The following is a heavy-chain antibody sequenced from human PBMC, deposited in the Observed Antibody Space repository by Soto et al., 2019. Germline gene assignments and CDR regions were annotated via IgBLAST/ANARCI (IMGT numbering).Heavy chain of an antibody. D-gene: IGHD4-17*01. CDR3: AISSNDYGDYKTLDP. Sequence: GGSLRLSCGASGLTFDNYAMNWVRQAPGKGLEWVSLISSTGVMTYYAESVEGRFTVSRDNSKNTLYLQLSSLRADDTAVYYCAISSNDYGDYKTLDPWGQGTLVTVSS. J-gene: IGHJ5*02. CDR2: ISSTGVMT. CDR1: GLTFDNYA. V-gene: IGHV3-23*01.